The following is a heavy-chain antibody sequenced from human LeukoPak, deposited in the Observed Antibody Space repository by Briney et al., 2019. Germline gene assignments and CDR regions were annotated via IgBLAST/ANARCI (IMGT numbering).Heavy chain of an antibody. CDR2: ISAYNGNT. CDR3: ARVVWFGELFNYYGMDV. Sequence: ASVKVSCKASGYTFTSYGISWVRQAPGQGLEWMGWISAYNGNTNYAQKLQGRVTMTTDTSTSTAYMKLRSLRSDDTAVYYCARVVWFGELFNYYGMDVWGKGTTVTVSS. CDR1: GYTFTSYG. D-gene: IGHD3-10*01. V-gene: IGHV1-18*04. J-gene: IGHJ6*04.